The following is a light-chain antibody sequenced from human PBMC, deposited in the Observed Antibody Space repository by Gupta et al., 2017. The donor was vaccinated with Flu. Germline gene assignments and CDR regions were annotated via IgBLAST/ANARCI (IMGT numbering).Light chain of an antibody. V-gene: IGKV1-39*01. CDR1: QTINNF. J-gene: IGKJ1*01. CDR2: AAS. Sequence: DIQMTQSPSSLSASVGDRVTISCRASQTINNFINWYQQKPGKAPKLLIYAASKVQSGVPSRFSGSGSGTDFTLSISRRQTEEFATYYCQQRDNVPRTFGQGTTVEIK. CDR3: QQRDNVPRT.